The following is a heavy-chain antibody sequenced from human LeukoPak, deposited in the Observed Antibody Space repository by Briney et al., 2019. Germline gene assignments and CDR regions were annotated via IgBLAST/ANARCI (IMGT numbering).Heavy chain of an antibody. CDR3: ARGGAVVPAAIGVDY. V-gene: IGHV4-34*01. CDR2: INHSGST. D-gene: IGHD2-2*01. Sequence: PSETLSLTCAVYGGSFSGYYWSWIRQPPGEGLEWIGEINHSGSTNYNPSLKSRVTISVDTSKNQFSLKLSSVTAADTAVYYCARGGAVVPAAIGVDYWGQGTLVTVSS. CDR1: GGSFSGYY. J-gene: IGHJ4*02.